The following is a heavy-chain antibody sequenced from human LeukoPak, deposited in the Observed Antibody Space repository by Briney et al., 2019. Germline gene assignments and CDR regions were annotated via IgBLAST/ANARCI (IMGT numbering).Heavy chain of an antibody. CDR3: ARLDTMTGASAPIAYYYYGMDV. CDR2: INHSGST. V-gene: IGHV4-34*01. D-gene: IGHD3-9*01. Sequence: SETLSLTCAVYGGSFSGYYWSWIRQPPGKGLEWIGEINHSGSTNYNPSLKSRVTISVDTSKNQFSLKLSSVTAADTAVYYCARLDTMTGASAPIAYYYYGMDVWGQGTTVTVSS. CDR1: GGSFSGYY. J-gene: IGHJ6*02.